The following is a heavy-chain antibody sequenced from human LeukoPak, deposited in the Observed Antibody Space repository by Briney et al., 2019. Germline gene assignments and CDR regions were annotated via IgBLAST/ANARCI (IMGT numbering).Heavy chain of an antibody. D-gene: IGHD1-14*01. V-gene: IGHV4-4*07. CDR3: ARDLYVMFQEPDAFDI. CDR2: IYTSGST. Sequence: PSETLSLTCTVSGGSISSYYWSWIRQPAGKGLEWIGRIYTSGSTNYNPSLKSRVTMSVDTSKNQFSLKLSSVTAADTAVYYCARDLYVMFQEPDAFDIWGQGTMVTVSS. J-gene: IGHJ3*02. CDR1: GGSISSYY.